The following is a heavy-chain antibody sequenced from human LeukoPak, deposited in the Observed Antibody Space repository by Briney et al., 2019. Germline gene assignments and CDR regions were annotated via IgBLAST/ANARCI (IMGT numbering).Heavy chain of an antibody. CDR2: ISSSGSTI. CDR3: ARDLGSSWLRGWFDP. V-gene: IGHV3-48*04. D-gene: IGHD6-13*01. J-gene: IGHJ5*02. CDR1: GFSFSTYS. Sequence: GGSQRLSCVASGFSFSTYSMNWVRQAPGKGLEWVSYISSSGSTIYYADSVKGRFTISRDNAKNSLYLQMNSLRAEDTAVYYCARDLGSSWLRGWFDPWGQGTLVTVSS.